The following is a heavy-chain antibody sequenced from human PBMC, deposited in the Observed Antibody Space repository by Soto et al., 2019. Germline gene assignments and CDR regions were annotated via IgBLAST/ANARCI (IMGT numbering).Heavy chain of an antibody. D-gene: IGHD3-22*01. V-gene: IGHV1-8*01. Sequence: ASVKVSCKASGYTFTSYDINWVRQATGQGLEWMGWMNPNSGNTGCAQKFQGRVTMTRNTSISTAHMELSSLRSEDTAVYYCTMIVVVDDAFDIWGQGTMVTVSS. CDR2: MNPNSGNT. CDR3: TMIVVVDDAFDI. CDR1: GYTFTSYD. J-gene: IGHJ3*02.